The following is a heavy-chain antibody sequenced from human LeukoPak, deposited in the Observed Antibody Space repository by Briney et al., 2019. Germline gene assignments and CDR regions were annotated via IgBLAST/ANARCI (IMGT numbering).Heavy chain of an antibody. J-gene: IGHJ4*02. V-gene: IGHV3-23*01. Sequence: GGSLRLSCAASGFTFSSDAMNWVRQAPGKELEWVSGIRAGGGNTYYADSVKGRFTISRDDSKNTLYLQMNSLRGEDTALYYCARVQWFGELSAFDYWGQGTLVTVSS. CDR3: ARVQWFGELSAFDY. CDR2: IRAGGGNT. D-gene: IGHD3-10*01. CDR1: GFTFSSDA.